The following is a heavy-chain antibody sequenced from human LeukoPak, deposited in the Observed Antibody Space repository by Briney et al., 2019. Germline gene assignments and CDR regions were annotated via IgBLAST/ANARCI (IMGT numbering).Heavy chain of an antibody. D-gene: IGHD1-7*01. CDR3: ARAGTYETTWYH. J-gene: IGHJ5*02. CDR2: INQDGSVK. CDR1: GFSFSNYW. V-gene: IGHV3-7*01. Sequence: GGSLTLSCAAPGFSFSNYWMSWVRQAPGKGLEWVANINQDGSVKYYVDSVKGRFTISRDNAENSLYLQMNSLRAEDTALYFCARAGTYETTWYHWGQGTLVTVSS.